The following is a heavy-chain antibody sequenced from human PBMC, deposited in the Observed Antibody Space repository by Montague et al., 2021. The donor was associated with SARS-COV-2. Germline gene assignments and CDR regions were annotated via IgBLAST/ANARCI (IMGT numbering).Heavy chain of an antibody. D-gene: IGHD6-19*01. Sequence: SETLSLTCTVSGGSISSYYWSWIRQPPGKGLEWIGYIYYSGSTNYNPSLKSRVTISVDTSKNQFSLMLSSVTAADTAVYYCAGRGAYSSGWYSGALDIWGQGTMVTVSS. J-gene: IGHJ3*02. CDR3: AGRGAYSSGWYSGALDI. CDR1: GGSISSYY. V-gene: IGHV4-59*08. CDR2: IYYSGST.